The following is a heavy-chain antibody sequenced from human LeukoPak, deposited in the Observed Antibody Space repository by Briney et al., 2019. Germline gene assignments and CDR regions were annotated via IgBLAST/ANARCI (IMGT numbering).Heavy chain of an antibody. CDR3: ARHRDDDVDY. Sequence: GESLKISCKGSGYPFTSYWIGWVRQMPGKGLEWMGIIYPDDSDTRYSPSFQGQVTISADKYISTAYLQWSSLKASDTAMYHCARHRDDDVDYWGQGTLVTVS. CDR2: IYPDDSDT. D-gene: IGHD5-24*01. V-gene: IGHV5-51*01. J-gene: IGHJ4*02. CDR1: GYPFTSYW.